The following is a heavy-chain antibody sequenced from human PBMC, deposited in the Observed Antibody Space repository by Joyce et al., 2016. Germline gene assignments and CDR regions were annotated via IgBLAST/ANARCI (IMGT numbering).Heavy chain of an antibody. CDR3: TRDGRAAAGIAGFDI. J-gene: IGHJ3*02. V-gene: IGHV3-74*01. Sequence: EVQLVESGGGLVQPGGSLRLSCAASGFTFTSYWMHWVRQAPGKGLGGVSRINGDGSTTSHADSVKGRFTISRDNAKNTLYLQMNSLRAEDTAVYYCTRDGRAAAGIAGFDIWGQGAMVTVSS. CDR1: GFTFTSYW. CDR2: INGDGSTT. D-gene: IGHD6-13*01.